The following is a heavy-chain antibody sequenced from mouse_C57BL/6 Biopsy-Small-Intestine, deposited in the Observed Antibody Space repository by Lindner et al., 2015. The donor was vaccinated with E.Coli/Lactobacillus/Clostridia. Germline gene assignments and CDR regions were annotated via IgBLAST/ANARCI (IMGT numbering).Heavy chain of an antibody. V-gene: IGHV1-82*01. CDR3: ARGEDNSFAY. Sequence: VQLQESGPELVKPGASVKVSCKASGYAFSSSWMNWVKQRPGKGLEWIGKIFPGSDNAYFNENFKDKATLTADKSSSTAYMELRSLTSEDSAVYFCARGEDNSFAYWGQGTLVTVSA. CDR2: IFPGSDNA. D-gene: IGHD1-3*01. J-gene: IGHJ3*01. CDR1: GYAFSSSW.